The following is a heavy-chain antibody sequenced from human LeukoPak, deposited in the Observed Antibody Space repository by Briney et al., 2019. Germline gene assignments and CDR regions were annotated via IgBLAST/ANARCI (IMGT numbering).Heavy chain of an antibody. CDR1: GYTFTGYY. Sequence: ASVKVSCKASGYTFTGYYMHWVRQAPGQGLEWMGWISAYNGNTNYAQKLQGRVTMTTDTSTSTAYMELRSLRSDDTAVYYCALGETYYYDSSGYVNWGQGTLVTVSS. CDR2: ISAYNGNT. J-gene: IGHJ4*02. CDR3: ALGETYYYDSSGYVN. V-gene: IGHV1-18*04. D-gene: IGHD3-22*01.